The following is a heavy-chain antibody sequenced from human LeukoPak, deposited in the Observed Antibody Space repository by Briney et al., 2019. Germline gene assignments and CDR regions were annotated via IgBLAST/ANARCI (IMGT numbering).Heavy chain of an antibody. Sequence: GGSLRLSCAASGFTFSSYGMHWVRQAPGKGLEWVAFIRYDGSNKYYADSVKGRFTISRDNSKNTLYLQMNSLRAEDTAVYYCAKDRRIAARRFDAFDIWGQGTMVTVSS. CDR3: AKDRRIAARRFDAFDI. CDR2: IRYDGSNK. D-gene: IGHD6-6*01. J-gene: IGHJ3*02. CDR1: GFTFSSYG. V-gene: IGHV3-30*02.